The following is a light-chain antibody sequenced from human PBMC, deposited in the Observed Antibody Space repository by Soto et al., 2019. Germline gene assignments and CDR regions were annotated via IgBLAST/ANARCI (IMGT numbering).Light chain of an antibody. J-gene: IGLJ1*01. CDR1: SNDVGAYNY. CDR2: EVS. CDR3: SSHSSSSPYV. V-gene: IGLV2-14*03. Sequence: QSVLTQPASVSGSPGQSLTISCTGTSNDVGAYNYVSWYQQQPGKAPKLIIYEVSHRPSGVSNRFSGSKSGNTASLTISALHVEDEADYFCSSHSSSSPYVFGPGTKLTVL.